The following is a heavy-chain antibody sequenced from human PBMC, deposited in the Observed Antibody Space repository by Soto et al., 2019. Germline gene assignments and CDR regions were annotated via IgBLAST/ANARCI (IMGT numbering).Heavy chain of an antibody. CDR2: ISYDGHNT. CDR3: GRDNMIQLWPPSSVDS. J-gene: IGHJ4*02. CDR1: GFSFSSYA. Sequence: PGGSRRLSCKGSGFSFSSYAIHWARQAPGKGLEWVAVISYDGHNTFYGGSVRGRFTLSRDDSKNTVFLQMNSLRGEDTAIYYCGRDNMIQLWPPSSVDSWGQGPWSPSPQ. V-gene: IGHV3-30*01. D-gene: IGHD5-18*01.